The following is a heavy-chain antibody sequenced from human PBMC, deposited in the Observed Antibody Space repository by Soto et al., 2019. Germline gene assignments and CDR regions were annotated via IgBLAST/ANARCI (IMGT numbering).Heavy chain of an antibody. CDR3: ARDNLPHSTVTIYFDL. D-gene: IGHD4-17*01. CDR1: GFTFSSYG. J-gene: IGHJ2*01. V-gene: IGHV3-33*01. Sequence: GGSLRLSCAASGFTFSSYGMHWVRQAPGKGLEWVAVIWYDGSNKYYADSVKGRFTISRDNSKNTLYLQMNSLRAEDTAVYYCARDNLPHSTVTIYFDLWGRGTLVTVSS. CDR2: IWYDGSNK.